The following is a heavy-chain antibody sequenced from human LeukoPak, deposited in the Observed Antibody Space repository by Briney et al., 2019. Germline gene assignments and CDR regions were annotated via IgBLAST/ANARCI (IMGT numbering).Heavy chain of an antibody. D-gene: IGHD3-16*01. CDR1: GYIFTGYY. Sequence: ASVKVSCKASGYIFTGYYMHWVRQAPGQGLEWMGWINPNSGDTNYAQKFQGRVTMTRDTSISTAYMELSRLRSDDTAVYYSARVRYRLAETYIDYWGQGTLVTVSS. CDR2: INPNSGDT. V-gene: IGHV1-2*02. CDR3: ARVRYRLAETYIDY. J-gene: IGHJ4*02.